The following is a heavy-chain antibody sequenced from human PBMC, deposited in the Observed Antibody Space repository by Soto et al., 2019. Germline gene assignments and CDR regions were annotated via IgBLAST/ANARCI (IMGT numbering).Heavy chain of an antibody. D-gene: IGHD3-10*01. CDR1: GGSISSSSNY. Sequence: SETLSLTCTVSGGSISSSSNYWGWIRQPPGKGLEWIGSIYYSGSTHYNPSLKSRVTISVDTSKSQFSLKLSSVTAADTAVYYCARHYSGSGDYWGQGALVTVSS. CDR2: IYYSGST. V-gene: IGHV4-39*01. J-gene: IGHJ4*02. CDR3: ARHYSGSGDY.